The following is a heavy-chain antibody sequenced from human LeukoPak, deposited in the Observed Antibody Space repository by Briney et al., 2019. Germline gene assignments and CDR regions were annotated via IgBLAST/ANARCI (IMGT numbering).Heavy chain of an antibody. CDR2: IYHSGST. CDR3: ARDEGVPSSSWYFF. J-gene: IGHJ4*02. CDR1: GYSISSGYY. V-gene: IGHV4-38-2*02. Sequence: SETLSLTCTASGYSISSGYYWGWIRQPPGKGLEWIGSIYHSGSTYYNPSLKSRVTISVDTSKNQFSLKLSSVTAADTAVYYCARDEGVPSSSWYFFWGQGTLVTVSS. D-gene: IGHD6-13*01.